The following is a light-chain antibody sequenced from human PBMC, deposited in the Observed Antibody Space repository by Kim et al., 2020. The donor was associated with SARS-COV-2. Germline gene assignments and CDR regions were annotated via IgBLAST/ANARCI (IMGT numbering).Light chain of an antibody. CDR2: DAS. J-gene: IGKJ1*01. CDR3: QQYKTYWT. CDR1: QNINGW. Sequence: AATVGDRVTITCRASQNINGWLAWYQQKPGKAPKLLLYDASSLKSGVPSRFSGSESGTEFTLTITSLQPDDFATYYCQQYKTYWTFGQGTKVDIK. V-gene: IGKV1-5*01.